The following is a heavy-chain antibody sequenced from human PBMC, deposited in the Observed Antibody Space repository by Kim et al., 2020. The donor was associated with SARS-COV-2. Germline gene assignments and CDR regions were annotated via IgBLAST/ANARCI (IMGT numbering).Heavy chain of an antibody. Sequence: GQGRFTISRDNAKNSLSLQMNALRTDDTGVYYCTKGTQPTSGLDYWGQGTLVIVSS. J-gene: IGHJ4*02. D-gene: IGHD1-7*01. CDR3: TKGTQPTSGLDY. V-gene: IGHV3-48*03.